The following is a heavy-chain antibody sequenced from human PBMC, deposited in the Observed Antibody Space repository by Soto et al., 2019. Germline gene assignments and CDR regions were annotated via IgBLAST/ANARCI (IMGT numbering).Heavy chain of an antibody. J-gene: IGHJ4*02. D-gene: IGHD2-15*01. Sequence: QITLKESGPPLVKPTQTLTLTCTFSGFSLSTSGVGVGWIRQPPGKALEWLALIYWDDDKRYSPSLKSRLTITKDTSKNQVVLTMTNMDPVDTATYYCAHRPGYCSGGSSHPFDYWGQGTLVTVSS. CDR2: IYWDDDK. CDR3: AHRPGYCSGGSSHPFDY. V-gene: IGHV2-5*02. CDR1: GFSLSTSGVG.